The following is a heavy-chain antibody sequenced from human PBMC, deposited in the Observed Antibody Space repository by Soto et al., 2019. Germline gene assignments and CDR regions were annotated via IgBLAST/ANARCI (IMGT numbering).Heavy chain of an antibody. D-gene: IGHD3-3*01. CDR2: ISSNGGST. J-gene: IGHJ4*02. CDR3: VKVGTDTYYDFWSGYYSFDY. V-gene: IGHV3-64D*08. CDR1: GFTFSSYA. Sequence: GGSLRLSCSASGFTFSSYAMHWVRQAPGKGLEYVSAISSNGGSTYYADSVKGRFTISRDNSKNTLYLQMSSLRAEDTAVYYCVKVGTDTYYDFWSGYYSFDYWGQGTLVTVS.